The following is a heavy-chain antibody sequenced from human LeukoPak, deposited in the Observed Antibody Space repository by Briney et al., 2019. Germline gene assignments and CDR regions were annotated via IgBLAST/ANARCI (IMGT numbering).Heavy chain of an antibody. D-gene: IGHD4-11*01. J-gene: IGHJ4*02. CDR1: GGSINSGDLH. CDR2: YSNSGST. CDR3: ARLSYRRFDY. Sequence: SETLSLTCTVSGGSINSGDLHWGWIRQPPGKGLEWIGSYSNSGSTFYNASLKSRVTISVDTSKNQFSLKLSSVTAADTAVNYCARLSYRRFDYWGQGNLVAVSS. V-gene: IGHV4-39*01.